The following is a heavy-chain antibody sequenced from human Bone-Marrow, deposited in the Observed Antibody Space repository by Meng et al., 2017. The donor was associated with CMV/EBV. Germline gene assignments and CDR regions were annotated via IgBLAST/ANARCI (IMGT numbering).Heavy chain of an antibody. J-gene: IGHJ6*02. V-gene: IGHV5-51*01. Sequence: KVSCKGSGYSFTSYWIGWVRQMPGKGLEWMGIIYPGDSDTRYSPSFQGQVTISADKSISTAYLQWSSLKASDTAMYYCARLLGYCSSTSCYPYYYGMDVWGQGTTVTVSS. CDR3: ARLLGYCSSTSCYPYYYGMDV. CDR1: GYSFTSYW. CDR2: IYPGDSDT. D-gene: IGHD2-2*01.